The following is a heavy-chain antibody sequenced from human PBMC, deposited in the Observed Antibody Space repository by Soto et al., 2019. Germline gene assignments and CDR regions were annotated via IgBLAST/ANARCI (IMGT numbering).Heavy chain of an antibody. CDR2: ISAYNGNT. CDR1: GYTFTSYG. V-gene: IGHV1-18*01. J-gene: IGHJ6*02. D-gene: IGHD5-12*01. CDR3: ARAVATTHYYYYYGMDV. Sequence: ASVKVSCKASGYTFTSYGISWVRQAPGQGLEWMGWISAYNGNTKYSQKFQGRVTITRDTSASTAYMELSSLRSEDTAVYYCARAVATTHYYYYYGMDVWGQGTTVTVSS.